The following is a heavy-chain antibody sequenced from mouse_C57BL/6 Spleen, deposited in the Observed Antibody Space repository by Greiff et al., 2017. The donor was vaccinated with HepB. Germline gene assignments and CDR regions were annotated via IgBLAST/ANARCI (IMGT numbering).Heavy chain of an antibody. CDR3: AWDNDHTTGFAY. CDR1: GFTFSAYY. J-gene: IGHJ3*01. D-gene: IGHD2-12*01. CDR2: INFDGSST. Sequence: VKLVVSEGGLVQPGSSMKLSCTASGFTFSAYYMAWVRQVPEKGLEWVANINFDGSSTYYLDSLKSRFIISRDNAKNILYLQMSSLKSEDTATYYCAWDNDHTTGFAYWGQGTLVTVSA. V-gene: IGHV5-16*01.